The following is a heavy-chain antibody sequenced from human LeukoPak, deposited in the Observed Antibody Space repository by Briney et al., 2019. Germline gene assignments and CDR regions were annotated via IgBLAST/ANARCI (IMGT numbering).Heavy chain of an antibody. Sequence: GGSLRLSCAASGFTFSSYAMSWVRQAPGKGLEWVSAISGSGGSTYYADSVKGRFTIPRDNSKNTLYLQMNSLRAEDTAVYYCAKQGGGYYPYNWFDPWGQGTLVTVSS. D-gene: IGHD3-22*01. V-gene: IGHV3-23*01. CDR1: GFTFSSYA. CDR3: AKQGGGYYPYNWFDP. J-gene: IGHJ5*02. CDR2: ISGSGGST.